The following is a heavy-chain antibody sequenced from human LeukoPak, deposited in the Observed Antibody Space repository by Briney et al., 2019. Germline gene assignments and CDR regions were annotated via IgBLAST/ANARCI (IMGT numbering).Heavy chain of an antibody. D-gene: IGHD2-2*01. J-gene: IGHJ6*02. V-gene: IGHV4-61*02. CDR2: IYTSGSN. Sequence: SQTLSLTCTVSGGSISSGSYYWSWIRQPAGKGLEWIGRIYTSGSNKYNPSLKSRVTISVDTSKNQFSLKLSSVSAADTAVYYCARAPAIVVVPAANYYYYGMDVWGQGTTVTVSS. CDR1: GGSISSGSYY. CDR3: ARAPAIVVVPAANYYYYGMDV.